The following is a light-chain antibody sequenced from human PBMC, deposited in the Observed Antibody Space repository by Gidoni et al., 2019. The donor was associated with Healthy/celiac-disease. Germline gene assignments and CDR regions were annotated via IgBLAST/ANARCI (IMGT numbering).Light chain of an antibody. J-gene: IGKJ5*01. CDR3: QPTYNAPCL. V-gene: IGKV1-27*01. CDR1: KGIRSY. Sequence: DSQLTQSPSSLSASVGDRVTITCRVSKGIRSYLNLYRQKPGKVPKLLIYSASHLQSGVPSRFRGSGSGIDFTLTIRILQPQLVATYYGQPTYNAPCLFGQWTRLEIK. CDR2: SAS.